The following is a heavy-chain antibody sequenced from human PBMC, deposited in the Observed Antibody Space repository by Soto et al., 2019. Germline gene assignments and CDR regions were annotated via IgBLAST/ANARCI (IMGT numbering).Heavy chain of an antibody. CDR2: IYYSGST. D-gene: IGHD1-26*01. CDR3: ARGGGYTWDNWFDX. CDR1: GGSVSSVSNY. Sequence: SETLSLTCTVSGGSVSSVSNYWSWIRQPPGKGLEWIGYIYYSGSTKYKPSLKGRVTISVDTSKNQFSLKLSSVTAADTGVFYCARGGGYTWDNWFDXWGQGTLVTVSX. V-gene: IGHV4-61*01. J-gene: IGHJ5*02.